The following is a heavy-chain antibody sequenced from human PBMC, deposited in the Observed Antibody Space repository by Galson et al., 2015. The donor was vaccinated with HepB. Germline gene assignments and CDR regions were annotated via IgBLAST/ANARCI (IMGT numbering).Heavy chain of an antibody. V-gene: IGHV7-4-1*02. J-gene: IGHJ4*02. CDR2: INTNTGSP. CDR3: ARVLRVYGGDSGGSGY. Sequence: SVKVSCKASGYTFSSYALNWVRQAPGQGLEWMGWINTNTGSPTYALGFTGRFVFSLDTSVSTAYLQISSLKVEDTAVYYCARVLRVYGGDSGGSGYWGQGTLVTVSS. D-gene: IGHD4-23*01. CDR1: GYTFSSYA.